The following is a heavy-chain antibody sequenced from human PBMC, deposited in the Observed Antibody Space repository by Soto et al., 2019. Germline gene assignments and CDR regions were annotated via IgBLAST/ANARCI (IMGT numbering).Heavy chain of an antibody. CDR3: ARHSWVTTPHNWFDP. V-gene: IGHV5-10-1*01. D-gene: IGHD4-17*01. Sequence: PGESLKISCKGSGYSFTSYWISWVRQMPGKGLEWMGRIDPSDSYTNYSPSFQGHVTISADKSISTAYLQWSSLKASDTAMYYCARHSWVTTPHNWFDPWGQGTLVTVSS. CDR1: GYSFTSYW. CDR2: IDPSDSYT. J-gene: IGHJ5*02.